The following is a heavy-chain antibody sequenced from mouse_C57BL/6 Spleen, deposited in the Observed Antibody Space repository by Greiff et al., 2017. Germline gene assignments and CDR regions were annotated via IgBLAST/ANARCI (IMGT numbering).Heavy chain of an antibody. V-gene: IGHV1-22*01. CDR3: ARSPHYYGSRYAMDY. CDR2: INPNNGGT. D-gene: IGHD1-1*01. Sequence: EVQLQQSGPELVKPGASVKMSCKASGYTFTDYNMHWVKQSHGKSLEWIGYINPNNGGTSYNQKFKGKATLTVNKSSSTAYMELLSLTSEDSAIYYCARSPHYYGSRYAMDYWGQGTSVTVSS. CDR1: GYTFTDYN. J-gene: IGHJ4*01.